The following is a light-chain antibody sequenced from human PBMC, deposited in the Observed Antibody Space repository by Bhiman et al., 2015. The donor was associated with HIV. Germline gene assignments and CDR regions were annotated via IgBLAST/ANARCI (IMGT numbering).Light chain of an antibody. CDR3: CSFTGDTHLYV. V-gene: IGLV2-14*01. J-gene: IGLJ1*01. CDR1: SSDVGGYNY. Sequence: QSALTQPASVSGSPGQSITISCTGTSSDVGGYNYVSWYQQYPGKAPTIILYEVDKRPSGVPDRFSGSKFGNTASLTISELQTEDEADYYCCSFTGDTHLYVFGSGTTVTVL. CDR2: EVD.